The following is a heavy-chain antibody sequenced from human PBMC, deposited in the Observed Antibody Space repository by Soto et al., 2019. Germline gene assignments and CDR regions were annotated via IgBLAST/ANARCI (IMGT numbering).Heavy chain of an antibody. CDR2: ISYDGSNK. CDR3: ARGGSLRFLEWSMGHYYYGMDV. Sequence: GGSLRLSCAASGFTFSSYAMHWVRQAPGKWLEWVAVISYDGSNKYYADSVKGRFTISRDNSKNTLYLQMNSLRAEDTAVYYCARGGSLRFLEWSMGHYYYGMDVWGQGTTVTVSS. CDR1: GFTFSSYA. D-gene: IGHD3-3*01. J-gene: IGHJ6*02. V-gene: IGHV3-30-3*01.